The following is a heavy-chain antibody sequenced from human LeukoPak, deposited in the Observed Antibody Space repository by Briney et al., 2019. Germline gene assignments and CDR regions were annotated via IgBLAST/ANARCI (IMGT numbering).Heavy chain of an antibody. D-gene: IGHD1-1*01. CDR2: IYDSGST. J-gene: IGHJ3*02. Sequence: PSETLSLTCTVSGGSIRSSYYYWGWIRQPPGKGLEWIGSIYDSGSTNYNPSLKSRVTISVDTSKNQFSLKLSSVTAADTAVYYCARTSTRLDAFDIWGQGTMVTVSS. CDR1: GGSIRSSYYY. V-gene: IGHV4-39*07. CDR3: ARTSTRLDAFDI.